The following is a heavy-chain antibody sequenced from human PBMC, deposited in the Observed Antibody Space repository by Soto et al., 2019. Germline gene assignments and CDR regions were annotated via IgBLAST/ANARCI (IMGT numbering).Heavy chain of an antibody. CDR2: ISAHNGNT. J-gene: IGHJ4*02. D-gene: IGHD6-6*01. Sequence: QVHLVQSGAEVKKPGASVKVSCKASGYTFTSYGITWVRQAPGQGLEWMGWISAHNGNTDSAQKLQGRVIVTRDPSPSTAYMELRSLISADTAVYYWARGRDGDYWGQGARVTVSS. CDR3: ARGRDGDY. CDR1: GYTFTSYG. V-gene: IGHV1-18*01.